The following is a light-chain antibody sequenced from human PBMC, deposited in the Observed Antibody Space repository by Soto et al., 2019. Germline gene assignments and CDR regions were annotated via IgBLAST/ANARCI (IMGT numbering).Light chain of an antibody. Sequence: ELVLTQSPGILSLSPGERATLSCRASQNGSSSYLAWYQQKPGQAPKLLIYGASTRATGIPARFSGSGSGTEFTLIISSLQSDDSAVYYCQQYSSWLWTFGQGTKVDIK. CDR1: QNGSSSY. J-gene: IGKJ1*01. CDR2: GAS. CDR3: QQYSSWLWT. V-gene: IGKV3-20*01.